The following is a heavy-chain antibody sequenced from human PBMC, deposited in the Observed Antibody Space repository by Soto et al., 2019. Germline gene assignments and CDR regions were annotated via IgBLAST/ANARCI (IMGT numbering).Heavy chain of an antibody. V-gene: IGHV5-51*01. Sequence: PGESLKISCKGSGYSFTSYWIGWVRQMPGKGLEWMGIIYPGDSDTRYSPSFQGQVTISADKSISTAYLQWSSLKASDTAMYYCARLTYYYGSGSPSHFDYWGQGTLVTVSS. D-gene: IGHD3-10*01. CDR1: GYSFTSYW. CDR3: ARLTYYYGSGSPSHFDY. CDR2: IYPGDSDT. J-gene: IGHJ4*02.